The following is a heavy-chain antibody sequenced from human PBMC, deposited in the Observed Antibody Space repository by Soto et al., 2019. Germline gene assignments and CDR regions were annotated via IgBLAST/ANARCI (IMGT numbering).Heavy chain of an antibody. CDR2: IYYTGTT. CDR1: GGSISSYY. D-gene: IGHD4-17*01. V-gene: IGHV4-59*01. CDR3: TKLPWTGYGGIFNP. J-gene: IGHJ5*02. Sequence: SEPLSLTCTVSGGSISSYYWSWIRQPPGKGLEWIGYIYYTGTTNYNPSLKSRVTISVDTSKNQFSLKLSSVTTADTAVYYCTKLPWTGYGGIFNPWGQGTLVSVPQ.